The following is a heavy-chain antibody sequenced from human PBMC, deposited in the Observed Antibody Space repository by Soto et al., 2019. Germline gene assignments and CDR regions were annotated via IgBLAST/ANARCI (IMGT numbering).Heavy chain of an antibody. CDR3: AGGSGWLSDY. D-gene: IGHD6-19*01. V-gene: IGHV3-7*03. Sequence: EVQLVESGGGLVQPGGSLRLSCAASGFSISSYWMNWVRQAPGKGLEWVAIIRKDGSEKYYVDSVKGRFTISRDNAKNSLYLQMNSPRDDDKAVYYCAGGSGWLSDYWGRGTLVTVSS. J-gene: IGHJ4*02. CDR1: GFSISSYW. CDR2: IRKDGSEK.